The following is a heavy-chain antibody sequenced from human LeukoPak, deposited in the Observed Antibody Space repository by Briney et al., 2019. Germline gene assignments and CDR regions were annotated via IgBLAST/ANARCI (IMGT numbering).Heavy chain of an antibody. Sequence: GGSLRLSCAASGFTFSNAWMSWVRQAPGKGLEWVGRIKSKTDGGTTDYAAPVKGRFTISRDDSKNTLYLQMNSLKTEDTAVYYCTTDPGYGDYFLEDAFDIWGQGTMVTVSS. CDR1: GFTFSNAW. V-gene: IGHV3-15*01. CDR2: IKSKTDGGTT. J-gene: IGHJ3*02. CDR3: TTDPGYGDYFLEDAFDI. D-gene: IGHD4-17*01.